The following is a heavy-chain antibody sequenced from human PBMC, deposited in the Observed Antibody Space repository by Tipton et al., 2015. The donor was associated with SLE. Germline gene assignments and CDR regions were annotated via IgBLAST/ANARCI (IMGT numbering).Heavy chain of an antibody. CDR3: ARIGGYGSGTFYPDY. V-gene: IGHV4-61*09. J-gene: IGHJ4*02. CDR2: IYTTGTT. Sequence: TLSLTRTVSGDSLTRGGYYWSWIRQPAGQGAGWIGHIYTTGTTTYSPSRTRRVTISIDTSKNQFSLRVTSVTATDTAVYYCARIGGYGSGTFYPDYWGQGTLVTVSS. CDR1: GDSLTRGGYY. D-gene: IGHD3-10*01.